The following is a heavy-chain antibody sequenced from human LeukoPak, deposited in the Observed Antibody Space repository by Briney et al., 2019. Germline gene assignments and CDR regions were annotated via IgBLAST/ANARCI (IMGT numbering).Heavy chain of an antibody. V-gene: IGHV1-2*02. D-gene: IGHD3-22*01. CDR1: GYTFTAYY. CDR2: INPNSGDT. J-gene: IGHJ5*02. CDR3: ARDGDESSQYYTGSSFRFDP. Sequence: ASVKVSCKASGYTFTAYYMHWVRQAPGQGLEWMGWINPNSGDTNYAQKFQGRVTMTRDTSIRTAYMELTRLTSDDTAVYFCARDGDESSQYYTGSSFRFDPWGQGTLVTVSS.